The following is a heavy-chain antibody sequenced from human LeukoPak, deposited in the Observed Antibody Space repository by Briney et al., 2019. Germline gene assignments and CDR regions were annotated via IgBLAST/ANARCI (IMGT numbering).Heavy chain of an antibody. J-gene: IGHJ6*02. CDR1: GGSISSYY. CDR3: ARVNMGYDSSGYDYYYGMDV. D-gene: IGHD3-22*01. Sequence: SETLSLTCTVSGGSISSYYWSWIRQPPGKGLEWIGYIYYSGSTNYNPSLKSRVTISVDTSKNQFSLKLSSVSAADTAVYYCARVNMGYDSSGYDYYYGMDVWGQGTTVTVSS. V-gene: IGHV4-59*01. CDR2: IYYSGST.